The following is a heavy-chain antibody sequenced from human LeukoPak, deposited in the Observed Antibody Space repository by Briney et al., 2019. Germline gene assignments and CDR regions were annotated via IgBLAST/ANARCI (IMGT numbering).Heavy chain of an antibody. CDR2: INHSGST. J-gene: IGHJ4*02. V-gene: IGHV4-34*01. Sequence: SETLSLTCAVYGGSFSGYYWSWIRQPPGKGRECIGEINHSGSTNYNPSLNSRVTISVDTSKNQSSLKLSSVTAADTAVYYCASGWSRFDYWGQGTLVTVSS. CDR3: ASGWSRFDY. D-gene: IGHD2-8*02. CDR1: GGSFSGYY.